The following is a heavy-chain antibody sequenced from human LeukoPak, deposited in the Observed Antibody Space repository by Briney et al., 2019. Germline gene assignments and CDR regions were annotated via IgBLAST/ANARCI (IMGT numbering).Heavy chain of an antibody. CDR1: GYTFTSYG. CDR3: ARDQGGDYRYYYYYYMDV. D-gene: IGHD4-17*01. J-gene: IGHJ6*03. CDR2: ISPYNGNT. V-gene: IGHV1-18*01. Sequence: GASVKVSCKASGYTFTSYGITWVRQAPGQGLEWMGWISPYNGNTNYVQKLQGRVTMTTDISTSTAYMELRSLRSDDTAVYYCARDQGGDYRYYYYYYMDVWGKGTTATVSS.